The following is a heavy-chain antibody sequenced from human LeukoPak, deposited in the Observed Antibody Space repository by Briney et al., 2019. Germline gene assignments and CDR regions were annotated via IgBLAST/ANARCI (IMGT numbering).Heavy chain of an antibody. Sequence: GGSLRLSCAASGFTFSTYAMSWVRQAPGKGLEWVAVISYDGSNKYYADSVKGRFTISRDNSKNTLYLQMNSLRAEDTAVYYCARGYGAGYWGQGTLVTVSS. J-gene: IGHJ4*02. V-gene: IGHV3-30*04. CDR3: ARGYGAGY. CDR2: ISYDGSNK. D-gene: IGHD4-17*01. CDR1: GFTFSTYA.